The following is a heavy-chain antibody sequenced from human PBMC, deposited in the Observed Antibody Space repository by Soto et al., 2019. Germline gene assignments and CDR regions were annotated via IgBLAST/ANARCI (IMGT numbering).Heavy chain of an antibody. Sequence: QVQVVESGGGVVQPGTSLRLSCAASGFTFSVSAIHWVRQAPGKGLEWVAVISSDGSHQYYADSVRGRFTISRDNPKNTLYLQMNSLRAEDTAVYYCARPYCRSTRCYLYYYGMDVWGTGTTVTVSS. D-gene: IGHD2-2*01. J-gene: IGHJ6*04. CDR2: ISSDGSHQ. CDR1: GFTFSVSA. CDR3: ARPYCRSTRCYLYYYGMDV. V-gene: IGHV3-30-3*01.